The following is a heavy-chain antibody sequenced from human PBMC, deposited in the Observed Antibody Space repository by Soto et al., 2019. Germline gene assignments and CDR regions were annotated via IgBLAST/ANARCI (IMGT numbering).Heavy chain of an antibody. CDR3: ASLKLSYDS. J-gene: IGHJ4*02. V-gene: IGHV4-39*03. Sequence: PSETLSLTCTVSGGSISSSTYYWGWIRQPPGKGLEWIGSIYYSGSTYYNPSLKRRVAISIETSKNQFSLNLSSMTAADTAEYYYASLKLSYDSRGQGTLDTVSS. D-gene: IGHD5-12*01. CDR1: GGSISSSTYY. CDR2: IYYSGST.